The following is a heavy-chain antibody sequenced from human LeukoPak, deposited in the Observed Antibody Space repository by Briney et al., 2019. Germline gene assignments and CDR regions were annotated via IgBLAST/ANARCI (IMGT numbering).Heavy chain of an antibody. CDR1: GYSFTRYW. J-gene: IGHJ3*02. V-gene: IGHV5-51*01. D-gene: IGHD3-10*01. CDR3: ATTMVRGVVSSAFDI. Sequence: GESLKISCKGSGYSFTRYWIGWVRQMPGKGLEWMGIIYPGDSDTRYSPSFQGQVTISADKSISTAYLQWSSLKASDTAMYYCATTMVRGVVSSAFDIWGQGTMVTVSS. CDR2: IYPGDSDT.